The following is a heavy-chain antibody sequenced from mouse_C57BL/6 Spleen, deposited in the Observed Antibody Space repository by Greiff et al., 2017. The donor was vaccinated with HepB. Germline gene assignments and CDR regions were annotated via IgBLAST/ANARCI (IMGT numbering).Heavy chain of an antibody. V-gene: IGHV1-18*01. CDR1: GYTFTAHN. J-gene: IGHJ3*01. CDR3: ARSLYYGSSYTY. CDR2: INPNNRGT. Sequence: VQLQQSGPELVKPGASVKIPCKASGYTFTAHNMDWVNQPHGKSLEWIGDINPNNRGTIYNQKFKGKATLTVDKSSSTAYMELRSLTAEDTAVYYCARSLYYGSSYTYWGQGTLVTVSA. D-gene: IGHD1-1*01.